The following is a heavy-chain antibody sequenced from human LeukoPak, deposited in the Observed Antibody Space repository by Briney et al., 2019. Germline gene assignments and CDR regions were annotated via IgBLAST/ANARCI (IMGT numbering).Heavy chain of an antibody. Sequence: GGSLRLSCAVSGFTFSSYAMSWVRQAPGKGLEWVSALSESGYSTDYADSVKGRFTIPRDNSKNMLYLQMNSLRAEDTAVYYCAKRSAESSGYFDYWGQGTLVTVSS. J-gene: IGHJ4*02. CDR3: AKRSAESSGYFDY. V-gene: IGHV3-23*01. CDR1: GFTFSSYA. CDR2: LSESGYST. D-gene: IGHD6-19*01.